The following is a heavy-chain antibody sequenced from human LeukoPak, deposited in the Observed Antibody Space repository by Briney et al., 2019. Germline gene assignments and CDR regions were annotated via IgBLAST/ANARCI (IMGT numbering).Heavy chain of an antibody. Sequence: SETLSLTCTGSGGSLSSYYWSWIRQPAGKGLEWIGRIYTSGSTNYNPSLKSRVTMSVDTSKNQFSLKLSSVTAADRAVYYCARATYYDFWSGYYYMDVWGKGTTVTVSS. CDR2: IYTSGST. CDR1: GGSLSSYY. V-gene: IGHV4-4*07. J-gene: IGHJ6*03. D-gene: IGHD3-3*01. CDR3: ARATYYDFWSGYYYMDV.